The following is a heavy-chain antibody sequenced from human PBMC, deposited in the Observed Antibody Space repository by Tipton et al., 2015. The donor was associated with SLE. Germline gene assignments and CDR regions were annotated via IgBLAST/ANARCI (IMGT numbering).Heavy chain of an antibody. J-gene: IGHJ6*02. CDR2: IYAVGTT. CDR3: VRWGPDRGMDV. CDR1: GSTMNNYY. D-gene: IGHD3-16*01. V-gene: IGHV3-53*05. Sequence: GSLRLSCTVSGSTMNNYYWNWIRQTPGKGLEWVSLIYAVGTTYYADSVKGRFTISRDNSKNTLYLQMNSLRAEDTAVYYCVRWGPDRGMDVWGQGTTVTVSS.